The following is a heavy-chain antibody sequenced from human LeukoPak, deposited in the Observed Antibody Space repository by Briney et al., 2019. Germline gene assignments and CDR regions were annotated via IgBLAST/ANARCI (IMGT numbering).Heavy chain of an antibody. CDR2: IFYTGST. CDR1: GGSISRTSYY. CDR3: VTGYYLAPDNWFDD. V-gene: IGHV4-39*01. J-gene: IGHJ5*02. Sequence: SETLSLTCIVSGGSISRTSYYWGWIRQPPGKGLEWIGSIFYTGSTYYNPSLKSRVTLSVDTSNNQFSLRLTSVTAADTAMYYCVTGYYLAPDNWFDDWGQGTLVTVSS. D-gene: IGHD3-9*01.